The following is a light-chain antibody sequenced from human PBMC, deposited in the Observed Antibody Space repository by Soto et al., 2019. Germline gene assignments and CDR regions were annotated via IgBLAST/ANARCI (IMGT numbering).Light chain of an antibody. Sequence: EIVLTQSPGTLSLSPGERATLSCRASQSVSSTCLAWYQQKPGQAPRLLMYGASSRATGIPDRFSGSGSGTDFTLTISRLEPEDFAVYYCQQCGSSPVTFGQGTQLEIK. CDR3: QQCGSSPVT. CDR1: QSVSSTC. V-gene: IGKV3-20*01. J-gene: IGKJ2*01. CDR2: GAS.